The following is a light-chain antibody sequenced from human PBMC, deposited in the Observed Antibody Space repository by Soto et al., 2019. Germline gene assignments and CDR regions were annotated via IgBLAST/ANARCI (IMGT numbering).Light chain of an antibody. CDR3: GTWDSSLSAGL. J-gene: IGLJ2*01. CDR1: NSDIGKNY. V-gene: IGLV1-51*01. Sequence: QSVLTQPPSVSAAPGQKVTISCSGSNSDIGKNYVAWYQQLPGTAPKLLIYDNNKRPSGIPDRFSGSKSGTSATLGITGLQTGDEAGYYCGTWDSSLSAGLFGGGTKLTVL. CDR2: DNN.